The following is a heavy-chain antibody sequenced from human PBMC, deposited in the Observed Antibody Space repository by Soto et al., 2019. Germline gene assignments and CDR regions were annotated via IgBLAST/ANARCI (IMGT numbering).Heavy chain of an antibody. CDR2: IFYSGST. V-gene: IGHV4-59*01. D-gene: IGHD1-1*01. J-gene: IGHJ4*02. Sequence: QVQLQESGPGLVKPSETLSLTCTVSGGSFNTYYWSWTRQTPGKGLEWIGYIFYSGSTTYNPSLKSRVTISLHTSKNQFSLKLSSVTAADTAVYYCARVLERPYYFDYWGQGTLVTVSS. CDR3: ARVLERPYYFDY. CDR1: GGSFNTYY.